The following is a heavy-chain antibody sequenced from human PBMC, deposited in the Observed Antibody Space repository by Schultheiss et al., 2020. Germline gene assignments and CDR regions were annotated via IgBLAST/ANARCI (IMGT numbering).Heavy chain of an antibody. D-gene: IGHD3-22*01. CDR3: AKGRGFSSYSPVDY. CDR2: IWYDGSNK. V-gene: IGHV3-33*08. J-gene: IGHJ4*02. Sequence: GGSLRLSCAASGFTFSSYAMHWVRQAPGKGLEWVAVIWYDGSNKYYADSVKGRFTISRDNSKNTLYLQMNSLRAEDTAVYFCAKGRGFSSYSPVDYWGQGTLVTVSS. CDR1: GFTFSSYA.